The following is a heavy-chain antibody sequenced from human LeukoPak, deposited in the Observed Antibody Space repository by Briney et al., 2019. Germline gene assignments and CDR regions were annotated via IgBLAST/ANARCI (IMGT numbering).Heavy chain of an antibody. CDR2: IKQDGSEK. V-gene: IGHV3-7*03. J-gene: IGHJ4*02. D-gene: IGHD4-17*01. CDR1: GFTFSNYW. Sequence: GGSLRLSCAASGFTFSNYWMTWVRQAPGKGLEWVASIKQDGSEKYYVDSVKGRFTFSRDNAKNSLYLQMNSLRAEDTAVYYCARTLRGPFDYWGQGTLVTVSS. CDR3: ARTLRGPFDY.